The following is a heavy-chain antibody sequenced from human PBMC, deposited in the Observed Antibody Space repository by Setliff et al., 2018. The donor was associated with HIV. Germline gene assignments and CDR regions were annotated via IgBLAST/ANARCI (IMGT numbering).Heavy chain of an antibody. V-gene: IGHV5-51*01. Sequence: GESLKISCKGSGYTFTSYWIGWVRQMPGKGLDWIGIIYPGDSDTRYSPSFQGRVTISADKSINTAYLQWSSLQASDTAMYYCARRAPKASLDYWGQGTLVTVSS. CDR2: IYPGDSDT. CDR1: GYTFTSYW. J-gene: IGHJ4*02. CDR3: ARRAPKASLDY.